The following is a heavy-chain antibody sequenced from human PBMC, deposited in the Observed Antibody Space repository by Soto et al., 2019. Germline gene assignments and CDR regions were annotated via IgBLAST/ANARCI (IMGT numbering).Heavy chain of an antibody. V-gene: IGHV1-2*02. J-gene: IGHJ6*02. D-gene: IGHD1-26*01. CDR1: GYTFTGYY. Sequence: QVQLVQSGTEVKRPGDSVKVSCKASGYTFTGYYVHWVRQAPGQGLEWMGWINPNSGDTYLAQRFQGRVTMKRDTSIGTAYMGLRGLTSDDTAEYYCAKGGAIVAAGTRVYLYNAMDVWGQGTTVTVSS. CDR2: INPNSGDT. CDR3: AKGGAIVAAGTRVYLYNAMDV.